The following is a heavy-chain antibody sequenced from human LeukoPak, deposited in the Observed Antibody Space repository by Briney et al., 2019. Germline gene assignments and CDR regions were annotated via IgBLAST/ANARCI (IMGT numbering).Heavy chain of an antibody. CDR1: GYTFTSYY. CDR3: ARSQGGKTLWFDP. Sequence: ASVNVCCKASGYTFTSYYMHLVRQAPGQGLEWMGIINTSSGSTTYAQKFQGRVSMTRDTSTSTVYLEVSSLRSEDTAVYYCARSQGGKTLWFDPWGQGTLVTVSS. V-gene: IGHV1-46*01. J-gene: IGHJ5*02. CDR2: INTSSGST. D-gene: IGHD1-1*01.